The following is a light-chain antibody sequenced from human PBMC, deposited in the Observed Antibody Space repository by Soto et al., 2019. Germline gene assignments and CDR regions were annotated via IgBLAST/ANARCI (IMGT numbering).Light chain of an antibody. CDR3: QRYDSLPPT. CDR1: HDIKKY. J-gene: IGKJ5*01. Sequence: DLQMTQSPSSLSASVGDRVTITCQASHDIKKYLNWYQEKPGKAPKLLIYDASNLQTGVPSRFSGSGSGTHFTFTISSLQPEDFATYYCQRYDSLPPTFGQGTRLDIK. CDR2: DAS. V-gene: IGKV1-33*01.